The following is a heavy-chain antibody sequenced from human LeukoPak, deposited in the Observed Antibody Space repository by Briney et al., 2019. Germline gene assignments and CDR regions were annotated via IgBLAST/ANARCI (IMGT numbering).Heavy chain of an antibody. Sequence: SETLSLTCAVSGGPFSDYYWRWVRQPPGKGLEWIGEIKDTGRTNYNPSLKSRVTISADTSKKEFSLKLTSVTVADTAVYYCVRGSVIIPDWGQGTLVTVSS. J-gene: IGHJ4*02. CDR1: GGPFSDYY. CDR3: VRGSVIIPD. CDR2: IKDTGRT. D-gene: IGHD4-23*01. V-gene: IGHV4-34*01.